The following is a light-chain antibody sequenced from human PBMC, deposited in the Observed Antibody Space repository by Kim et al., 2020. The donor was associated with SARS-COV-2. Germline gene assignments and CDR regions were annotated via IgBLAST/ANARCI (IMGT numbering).Light chain of an antibody. CDR3: QQYGSSPAT. J-gene: IGKJ1*01. Sequence: EIVLTQSPGTLSLSPGERATLSCRASQTVTSNYLAWYQQKPGQAPRLLIYGASSRATGISDRFSGSGSGTDFTLTISRLEPEDFAVYYCQQYGSSPATFGQGPKVDIK. V-gene: IGKV3-20*01. CDR1: QTVTSNY. CDR2: GAS.